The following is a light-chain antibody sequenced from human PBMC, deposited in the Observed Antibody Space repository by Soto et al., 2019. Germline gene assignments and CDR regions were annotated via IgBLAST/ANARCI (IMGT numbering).Light chain of an antibody. CDR1: NSDVGSYNL. J-gene: IGLJ1*01. V-gene: IGLV2-23*02. CDR2: EVT. Sequence: QSVLTQPASVSGSPRQSITISCTGTNSDVGSYNLVSWFQQHPGKAPKLVIYEVTKRPSGVSDRFSGSKSGNTASLTISGLQAEDEADYYCFSYAGDSVYVFGTVTKVTVL. CDR3: FSYAGDSVYV.